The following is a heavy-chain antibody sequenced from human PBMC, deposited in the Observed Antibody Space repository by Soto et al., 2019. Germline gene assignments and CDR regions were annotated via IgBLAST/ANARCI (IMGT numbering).Heavy chain of an antibody. CDR2: IYHGGST. CDR1: GYSIITGYY. Sequence: RSETLSLTCGVSGYSIITGYYWGLLCHAPGKGLEWIGSIYHGGSTYYTPSLNSRVTLSIDMTNNHVSLILNSVTAADTAVYYCARLGPWVPYYYDSSPYTFENWFDPWGQGTLVTVSS. CDR3: ARLGPWVPYYYDSSPYTFENWFDP. V-gene: IGHV4-38-2*01. J-gene: IGHJ5*02. D-gene: IGHD3-22*01.